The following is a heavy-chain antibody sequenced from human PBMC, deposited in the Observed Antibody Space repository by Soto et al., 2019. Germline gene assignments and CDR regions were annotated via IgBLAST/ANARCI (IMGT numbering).Heavy chain of an antibody. J-gene: IGHJ6*02. CDR2: IYYSGST. V-gene: IGHV4-39*02. CDR1: GGSISSSSYY. CDR3: ARVKCSGGSCHQLYYHSYRLAV. Sequence: QLQLQESGPGLVKPSETLSLTCTVSGGSISSSSYYWGWIRQPPGKGLEWIGSIYYSGSTYYNPSLKSRVPISVDTSKNXXPXKXXSVTAADTAVYYCARVKCSGGSCHQLYYHSYRLAVWGQGTTVTVSS. D-gene: IGHD2-15*01.